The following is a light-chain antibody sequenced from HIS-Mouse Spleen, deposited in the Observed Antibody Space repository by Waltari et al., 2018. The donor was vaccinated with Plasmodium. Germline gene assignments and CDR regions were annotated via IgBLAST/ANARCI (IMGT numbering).Light chain of an antibody. V-gene: IGLV3-1*01. Sequence: SYELTQPPSVSVSPGQTASITCSGDKLGDKYACWYQQKPGQSPGLVIYQDSKRPSGIRERFSGSNSGNTATLTISGTQAMDEADYYCQAWDSSTAWVFGGGTKLTVL. CDR2: QDS. J-gene: IGLJ2*01. CDR1: KLGDKY. CDR3: QAWDSSTAWV.